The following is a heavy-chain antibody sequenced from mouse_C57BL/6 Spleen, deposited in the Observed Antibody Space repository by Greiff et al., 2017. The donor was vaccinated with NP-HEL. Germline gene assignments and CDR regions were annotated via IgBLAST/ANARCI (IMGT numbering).Heavy chain of an antibody. Sequence: QVQLQQPGAELVKPGASVKVSCKASGYTFTSYWMHWVKQRPGQGLEWIGYINPSSGYTKYNQKFKDKATLTADKSSSTAYMQLSSLTYEDSAVYYCARTAAYDSFDYWGQGTTLTVSS. J-gene: IGHJ2*01. CDR3: ARTAAYDSFDY. V-gene: IGHV1-7*01. D-gene: IGHD2-4*01. CDR2: INPSSGYT. CDR1: GYTFTSYW.